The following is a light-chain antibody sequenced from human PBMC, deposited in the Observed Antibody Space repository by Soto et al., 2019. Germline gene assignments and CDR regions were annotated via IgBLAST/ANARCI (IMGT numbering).Light chain of an antibody. CDR1: RFNIGAGYE. V-gene: IGLV1-40*01. J-gene: IGLJ1*01. CDR2: GNN. CDR3: HSSGTSSHV. Sequence: QSVLTQPPSVSGAPGQRVTISCTGTRFNIGAGYEGHWYQQFPGTSPKLFIYGNNDRLSGVPDRFSGSKSGASASLAITGLQAEDEADYYCHSSGTSSHVFGTGTKLTVL.